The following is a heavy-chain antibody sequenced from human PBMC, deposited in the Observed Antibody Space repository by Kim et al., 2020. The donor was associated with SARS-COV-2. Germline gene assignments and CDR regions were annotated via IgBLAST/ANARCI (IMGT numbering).Heavy chain of an antibody. CDR2: INTNTGNP. Sequence: ASVKVSCKASGYTFTSYTINWMRQAPGQGLEWMGWINTNTGNPMYAQGFTGRFVFSLDTSVSTAFLQISSLKAEDTAVYYCARGGQGTAAGSDYWGQGTLVTVSS. CDR1: GYTFTSYT. CDR3: ARGGQGTAAGSDY. D-gene: IGHD6-13*01. V-gene: IGHV7-4-1*02. J-gene: IGHJ4*02.